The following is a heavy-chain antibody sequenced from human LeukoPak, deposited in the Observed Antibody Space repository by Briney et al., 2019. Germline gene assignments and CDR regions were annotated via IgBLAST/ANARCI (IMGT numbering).Heavy chain of an antibody. Sequence: SETLSLTCAVYGGSFSGYYWSWIRQPPGKGLEWIWEINHSGSTNYNPSLKSRVTISVDTSKNQFSLKLSSVTAADTAVYYCARSPGSLRWFDPWGQGTLVTVSS. V-gene: IGHV4-34*01. J-gene: IGHJ5*02. CDR1: GGSFSGYY. CDR3: ARSPGSLRWFDP. CDR2: INHSGST. D-gene: IGHD3-10*01.